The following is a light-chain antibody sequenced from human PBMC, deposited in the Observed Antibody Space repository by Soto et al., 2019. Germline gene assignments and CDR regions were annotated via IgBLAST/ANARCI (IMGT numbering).Light chain of an antibody. J-gene: IGKJ1*01. CDR2: KAS. CDR3: QQYNIYWT. CDR1: QSISNG. V-gene: IGKV1-5*03. Sequence: DIQMSQSPSTLSASVGDRVTITCRASQSISNGLAWYQQTPGKARNLLIYKASSLESGVPSRFSGSGSGTEFTLTISSLQPDDFATYYCQQYNIYWTFGQGTKVEIK.